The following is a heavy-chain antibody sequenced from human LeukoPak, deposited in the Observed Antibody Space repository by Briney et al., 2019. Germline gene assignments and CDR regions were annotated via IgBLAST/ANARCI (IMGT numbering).Heavy chain of an antibody. V-gene: IGHV4-39*07. CDR2: VYYDGSP. CDR1: GGSISSDNFY. Sequence: PSETLSLTCTVSGGSISSDNFYWGWIRQPPGKGLEWIGSVYYDGSPHYTPSLTSRVTVSVDRSKNQFSLNLNSVTAADTAVYYCARVNDCRPGSCFSRWFDPWGQGTLVTVSS. D-gene: IGHD2-15*01. CDR3: ARVNDCRPGSCFSRWFDP. J-gene: IGHJ5*02.